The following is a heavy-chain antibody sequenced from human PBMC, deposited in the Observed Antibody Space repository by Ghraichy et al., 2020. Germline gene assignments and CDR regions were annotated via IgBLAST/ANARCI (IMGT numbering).Heavy chain of an antibody. D-gene: IGHD3-3*01. Sequence: LSLTCAASGFTFSSYGMHWVRQAPGKGLEWVAVISYDGSNKYYADSVKGRFTISRDNSKNTLYLQMNSLRAEDTAVYYCAKDILYDFWSGYFHYYGMDVWGQGTTVTVSS. J-gene: IGHJ6*02. CDR3: AKDILYDFWSGYFHYYGMDV. V-gene: IGHV3-30*18. CDR1: GFTFSSYG. CDR2: ISYDGSNK.